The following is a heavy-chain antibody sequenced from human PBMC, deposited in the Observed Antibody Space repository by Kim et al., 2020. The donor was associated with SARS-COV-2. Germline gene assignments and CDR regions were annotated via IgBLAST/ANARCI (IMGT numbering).Heavy chain of an antibody. D-gene: IGHD3-10*01. Sequence: GSTNYADSVKGRFAITRNNSKNTLYLLMNSLRAEDTAVDYCAKDRGSMDVWGQGTTVTVSS. CDR2: GST. J-gene: IGHJ6*02. CDR3: AKDRGSMDV. V-gene: IGHV3-23*01.